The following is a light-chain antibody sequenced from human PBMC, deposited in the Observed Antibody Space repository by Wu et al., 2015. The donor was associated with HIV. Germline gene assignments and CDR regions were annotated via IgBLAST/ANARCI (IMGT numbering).Light chain of an antibody. CDR2: GAS. CDR1: QSVSSN. CDR3: QQYNNWPRT. Sequence: EIVMTQSPATLSVSPGERATLSCRASQSVSSNLAWYQQKPGQGPRLLIYGASTRATGTPARFSGSGSGTEFTLTISSLQSEDFAVYYCQQYNNWPRTFGQGTKVGNQT. J-gene: IGKJ1*01. V-gene: IGKV3-15*01.